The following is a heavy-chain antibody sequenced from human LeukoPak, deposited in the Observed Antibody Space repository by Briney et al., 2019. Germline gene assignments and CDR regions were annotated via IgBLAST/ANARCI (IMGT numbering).Heavy chain of an antibody. CDR3: VKRSGLYFDY. V-gene: IGHV3-64D*09. CDR2: ISSNGGNT. Sequence: GGSLRLSCSGSGFTFSSYAIHWVRQAPGKGLQYVSGISSNGGNTYNADSVKGRFTISRDNSKNTVDLQMSSLRAEDTAVYYCVKRSGLYFDYWGQGTLVTVSS. CDR1: GFTFSSYA. J-gene: IGHJ4*02. D-gene: IGHD1-26*01.